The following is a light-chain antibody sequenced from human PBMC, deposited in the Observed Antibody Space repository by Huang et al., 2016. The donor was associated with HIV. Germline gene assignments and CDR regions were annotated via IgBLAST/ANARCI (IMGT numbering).Light chain of an antibody. CDR3: QQYNRFYT. CDR1: QSVGNW. V-gene: IGKV1-5*03. J-gene: IGKJ2*01. CDR2: TAS. Sequence: DIQMTQSPSTLSASVGDRVTLTCRASQSVGNWLAWYQQKPGQAPKLLVYTASTFQNGVPSRFSGSGSETEFTLTINSLQPDDFATYYCQQYNRFYTFGQGTRLDIK.